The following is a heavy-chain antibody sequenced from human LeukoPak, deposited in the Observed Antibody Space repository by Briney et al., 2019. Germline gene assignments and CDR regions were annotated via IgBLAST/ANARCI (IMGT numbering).Heavy chain of an antibody. Sequence: PSETLSLTCTVSGGSISSSIYYWGWIRQPPGKGLEWIGRLYFSGSTYYNPSLKSRVTISVDTSKNQFSLKLTSVTAADSAVYYCARPLGEVPAAYGYWGQGVLVTVSS. CDR3: ARPLGEVPAAYGY. V-gene: IGHV4-39*01. CDR2: LYFSGST. J-gene: IGHJ4*02. D-gene: IGHD2-2*01. CDR1: GGSISSSIYY.